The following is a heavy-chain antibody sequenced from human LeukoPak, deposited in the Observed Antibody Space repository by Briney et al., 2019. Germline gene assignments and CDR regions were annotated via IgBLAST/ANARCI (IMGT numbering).Heavy chain of an antibody. V-gene: IGHV3-48*02. Sequence: PGGSLRLSCAASGFXLSSYNMNWVRQAPGKGLEWISYITTSIDIISYADSVKGRFTISRDNAKNSLYLQMDSLRDEDTAVYYCVRDHDYYFGYWGQGILVTVSA. D-gene: IGHD3-16*01. CDR2: ITTSIDII. CDR3: VRDHDYYFGY. CDR1: GFXLSSYN. J-gene: IGHJ4*02.